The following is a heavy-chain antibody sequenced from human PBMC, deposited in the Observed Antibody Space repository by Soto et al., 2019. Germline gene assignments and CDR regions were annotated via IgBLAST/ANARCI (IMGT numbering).Heavy chain of an antibody. D-gene: IGHD3-10*01. V-gene: IGHV3-74*01. Sequence: QLVESGGGLVQPGGSLRLSCAASGFAFSSEWMHWVRQAPGKGLVWVSRIDPYDTGITYADSVKGRFTISRDNAKNTLYLQMNSLRAEDTAVYYCTSDTFGARDSWGQGTLVTVSS. CDR1: GFAFSSEW. CDR3: TSDTFGARDS. CDR2: IDPYDTGI. J-gene: IGHJ4*02.